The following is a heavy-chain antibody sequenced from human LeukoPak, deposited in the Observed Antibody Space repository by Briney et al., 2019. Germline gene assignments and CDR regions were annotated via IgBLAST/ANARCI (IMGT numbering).Heavy chain of an antibody. J-gene: IGHJ4*02. V-gene: IGHV3-30*04. CDR2: ISYDGSNK. Sequence: GGSLRLSCAASGFTFSSYAMHWVRQAPGKGLEWVAVISYDGSNKYYADSVKGRFTISRDNSKNTLYLQMNSLRADDTAVYHCGGSSYFSGIDFWGQGTLVTVSS. D-gene: IGHD2-15*01. CDR3: GGSSYFSGIDF. CDR1: GFTFSSYA.